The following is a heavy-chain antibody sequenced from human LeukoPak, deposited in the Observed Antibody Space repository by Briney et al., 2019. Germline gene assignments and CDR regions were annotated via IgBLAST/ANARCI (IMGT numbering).Heavy chain of an antibody. CDR2: ISSSSTYI. CDR1: GGSISSSN. V-gene: IGHV3-21*01. D-gene: IGHD6-13*01. J-gene: IGHJ4*02. CDR3: ASQYTSSRIFDD. Sequence: GTLSLTCAVSGGSISSSNWWSWVRQAPGKGLEWVSSISSSSTYIYYADSVKGRFTVSRDNAKNSLYLQMNSLRAEDTAVYFCASQYTSSRIFDDWGQGTLVTVSP.